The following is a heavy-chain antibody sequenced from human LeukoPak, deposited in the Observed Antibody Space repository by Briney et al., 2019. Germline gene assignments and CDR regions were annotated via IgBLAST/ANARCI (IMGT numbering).Heavy chain of an antibody. V-gene: IGHV1-46*01. D-gene: IGHD1-14*01. CDR3: ARVDHGDYFDY. CDR2: INPSGGST. CDR1: GYTFTGYY. J-gene: IGHJ4*02. Sequence: ASVKVSCKASGYTFTGYYMHWVRQAPGQGLEWMGIINPSGGSTSYAQKFQGRVTMTRDMSTSTVYMELSSLRSEDTAVYYCARVDHGDYFDYWGQGTLVTVSS.